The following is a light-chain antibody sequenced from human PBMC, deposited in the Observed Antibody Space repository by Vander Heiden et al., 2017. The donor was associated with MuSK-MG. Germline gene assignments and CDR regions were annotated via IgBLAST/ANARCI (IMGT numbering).Light chain of an antibody. J-gene: IGKJ3*01. V-gene: IGKV3-11*01. CDR2: DAS. Sequence: EMLLTQSPATLSLSPGERATLSCRASQSVSSYLAWYQQKPGQAPRLLIYDASNRATGIPARFSGSGSGTDFTLTISSLEPEDFAVYYCQQRSNWPPEFTFGPGTKVDIK. CDR1: QSVSSY. CDR3: QQRSNWPPEFT.